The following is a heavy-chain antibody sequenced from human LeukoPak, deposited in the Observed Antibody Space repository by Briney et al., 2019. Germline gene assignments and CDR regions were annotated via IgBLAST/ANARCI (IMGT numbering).Heavy chain of an antibody. CDR1: GGPISNYS. CDR3: ARVGRGDYIWGSYSFDY. J-gene: IGHJ4*02. V-gene: IGHV4-59*01. Sequence: PSETLSLTCTVSGGPISNYSWSWIRHPRGQGRGWIGFLSYSMITTHNPSLTCRVTISLHTSKNQFSLKLSSVTAADTAVYYCARVGRGDYIWGSYSFDYWGQGTLVTVSS. D-gene: IGHD3-16*01. CDR2: LSYSMIT.